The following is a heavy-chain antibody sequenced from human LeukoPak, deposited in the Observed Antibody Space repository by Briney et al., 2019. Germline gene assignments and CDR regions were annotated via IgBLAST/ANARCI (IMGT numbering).Heavy chain of an antibody. CDR2: YYSGST. CDR1: GGSISSYY. D-gene: IGHD2-8*01. J-gene: IGHJ4*02. Sequence: SETLSLTCTVSGGSISSYYWSWIRQPPGKGLEWIGYYSGSTNYNPSLKSRVTMSVDTSKNHFSLKMSSVTAADTAVYYCARDIGGRYSWYYFDYWGRGTLVTVSS. CDR3: ARDIGGRYSWYYFDY. V-gene: IGHV4-59*01.